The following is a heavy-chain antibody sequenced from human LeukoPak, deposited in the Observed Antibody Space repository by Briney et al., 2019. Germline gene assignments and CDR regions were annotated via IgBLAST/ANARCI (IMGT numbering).Heavy chain of an antibody. CDR1: GYTFTSHD. CDR3: ARVVPGPYNRFEP. J-gene: IGHJ5*02. V-gene: IGHV1-18*01. Sequence: ASVKVSCKASGYTFTSHDISWVRQAPGQGLEWMGWISVYNGNTNYAQKFRGRVTMTTDTSTSTAYMELRSLRSEDTGVYYCARVVPGPYNRFEPWGQGTLLIVSS. D-gene: IGHD2-8*02. CDR2: ISVYNGNT.